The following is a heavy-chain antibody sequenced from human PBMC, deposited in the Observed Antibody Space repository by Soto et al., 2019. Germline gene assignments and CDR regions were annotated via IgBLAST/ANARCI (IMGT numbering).Heavy chain of an antibody. D-gene: IGHD1-26*01. Sequence: ASVKVYCKASGYTFNGYYIHWVRQAPGQGLEWMGWINPNSGGTDYAQKFQGWVTMTRDTSISTAYMEVSRLKSDDTAVYYCAIVGASSAFAYWGQGTLVTVSS. CDR2: INPNSGGT. CDR3: AIVGASSAFAY. CDR1: GYTFNGYY. J-gene: IGHJ4*02. V-gene: IGHV1-2*04.